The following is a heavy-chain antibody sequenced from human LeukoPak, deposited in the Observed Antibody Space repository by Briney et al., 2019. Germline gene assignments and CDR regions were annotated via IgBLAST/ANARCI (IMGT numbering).Heavy chain of an antibody. J-gene: IGHJ4*02. CDR2: ISYDGSNK. D-gene: IGHD2-2*01. Sequence: GGSLRLSCAASGFTFSSYAMHWVRQAPGKGLEWGAVISYDGSNKYYADSVKGRFTISRDNSKNTLYLQMNSLRAEDTAVYYCARGIQCSSTSCYAGSTFDYWGQGTLVTVSS. CDR3: ARGIQCSSTSCYAGSTFDY. V-gene: IGHV3-30-3*01. CDR1: GFTFSSYA.